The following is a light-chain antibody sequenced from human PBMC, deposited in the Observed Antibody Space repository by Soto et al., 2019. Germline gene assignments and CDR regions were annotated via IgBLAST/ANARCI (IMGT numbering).Light chain of an antibody. CDR1: SSNIGSNT. CDR2: STN. J-gene: IGLJ2*01. Sequence: QSALTQPPSASGTPGQRVTSSCSGSSSNIGSNTVNWYQQLPGSAPKLLIYSTNQRPSGVPDRFSGSKSGTSASLAISGLQSEDEADYYCAAWDGSLNVVLFGGGTKVTVL. V-gene: IGLV1-44*01. CDR3: AAWDGSLNVVL.